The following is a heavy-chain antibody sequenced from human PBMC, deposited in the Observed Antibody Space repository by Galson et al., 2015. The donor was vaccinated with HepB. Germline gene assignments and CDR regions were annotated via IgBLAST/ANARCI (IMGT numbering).Heavy chain of an antibody. CDR2: IDSGGST. CDR3: ASDSRPRVGGGAFDI. V-gene: IGHV3-66*01. D-gene: IGHD1-26*01. CDR1: GITVSSNY. Sequence: SLRLSCAASGITVSSNYMTWVRQAPGKGLEWVSLIDSGGSTYYADSVKGRFTISRDNSNNTLYLQINSLRAEDTALYYCASDSRPRVGGGAFDIWGQGTMVTVSS. J-gene: IGHJ3*02.